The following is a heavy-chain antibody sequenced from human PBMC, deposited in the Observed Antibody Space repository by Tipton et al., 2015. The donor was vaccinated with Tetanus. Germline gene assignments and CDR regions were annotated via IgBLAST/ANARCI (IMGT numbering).Heavy chain of an antibody. V-gene: IGHV4-39*01. Sequence: TLSLTCTVSGGSISSSSYYWGWIRQPPGKGLEWIGSIYYSGSTYYNPSLKSRVTISVDTSKNQLSLKLSSVTAADTAVYYCARRGYNWNYGDYYGMDVWGQGTTVTVSS. CDR1: GGSISSSSYY. J-gene: IGHJ6*02. CDR3: ARRGYNWNYGDYYGMDV. CDR2: IYYSGST. D-gene: IGHD1-7*01.